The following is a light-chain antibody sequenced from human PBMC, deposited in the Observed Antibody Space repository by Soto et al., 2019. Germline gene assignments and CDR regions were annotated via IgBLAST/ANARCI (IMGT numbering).Light chain of an antibody. Sequence: QSVLTQPASVSGSPGESITISCTGTSSDVGGYNSVSWHQQHPGKAPKLLVYDVNNRPSGVSNRFSGSKSGNTASLTISGLQDEADSDYYCDTYTSRSTLAFGGGTKLTVL. V-gene: IGLV2-14*03. CDR2: DVN. CDR1: SSDVGGYNS. CDR3: DTYTSRSTLA. J-gene: IGLJ2*01.